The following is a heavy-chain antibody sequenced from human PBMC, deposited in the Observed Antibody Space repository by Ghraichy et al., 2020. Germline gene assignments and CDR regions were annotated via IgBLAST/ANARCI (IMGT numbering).Heavy chain of an antibody. V-gene: IGHV3-7*03. D-gene: IGHD3-10*01. J-gene: IGHJ6*02. CDR2: IKQDGSEK. CDR1: GFTFSSYW. CDR3: ARDLLWFGESYGMDV. Sequence: LSLTCAASGFTFSSYWMSWVRQAPGKGLEWVANIKQDGSEKYYVDSVKGRFTISRDNAKNSLYLQMNSLRAEDTAVYYCARDLLWFGESYGMDVWGQGTTVTVSS.